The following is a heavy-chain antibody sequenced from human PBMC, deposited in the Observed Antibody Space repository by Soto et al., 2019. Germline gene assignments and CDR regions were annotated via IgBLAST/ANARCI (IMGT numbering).Heavy chain of an antibody. Sequence: PSETLSLTCDVYGGSFSGYIWTWIRQTPGKGLQWIGQINHSGSANYNPSLKSRVTISLDTSKNQFSLKLSSVTAADTAVYYCARTPTDWGPGTLVTVSS. J-gene: IGHJ4*02. CDR3: ARTPTD. V-gene: IGHV4-34*01. CDR1: GGSFSGYI. CDR2: INHSGSA. D-gene: IGHD4-17*01.